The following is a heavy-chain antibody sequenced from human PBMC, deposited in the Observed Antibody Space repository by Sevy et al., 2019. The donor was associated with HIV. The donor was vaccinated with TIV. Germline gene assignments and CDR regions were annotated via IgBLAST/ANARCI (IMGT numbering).Heavy chain of an antibody. CDR2: ISYDGSNK. CDR1: GFTFSSYS. D-gene: IGHD6-13*01. J-gene: IGHJ6*02. CDR3: AKDYQGSSWLNYYYGMDV. Sequence: GGSLRLSCAASGFTFSSYSMHWVRQAPGKGLEWVAVISYDGSNKYYADSVKGRFTISRDNSKNTLYLQMNSLRAEDTAVYYCAKDYQGSSWLNYYYGMDVWGQGTTVTVSS. V-gene: IGHV3-30*18.